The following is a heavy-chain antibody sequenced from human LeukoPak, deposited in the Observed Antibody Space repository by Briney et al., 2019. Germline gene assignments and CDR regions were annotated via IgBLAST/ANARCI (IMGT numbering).Heavy chain of an antibody. D-gene: IGHD3-10*01. V-gene: IGHV1-69*06. CDR2: IIPIFGTA. J-gene: IGHJ6*03. CDR3: ARGLRVTMVRGALNGLMDV. Sequence: SVKVSCYASGGTFSSYAISWVRQVPGQGLEWMGRIIPIFGTANYAQKFQGRVTITADKSTSTAYMELSSLRSEDTAVYYCARGLRVTMVRGALNGLMDVWGKGTTVTVSS. CDR1: GGTFSSYA.